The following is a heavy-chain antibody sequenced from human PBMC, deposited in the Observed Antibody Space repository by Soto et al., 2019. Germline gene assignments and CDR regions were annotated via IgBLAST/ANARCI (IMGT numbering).Heavy chain of an antibody. J-gene: IGHJ3*02. CDR1: GGTLSDHG. Sequence: QVQLEQSGAEVKKPGSSVKVSCKASGGTLSDHGVAWLRQAPGQGLEWMGGTIPVFNTAKYAQKFQGRVTVTADKFTNIAYMELSSLRSEDTAFYFCARGVYGSGNYYTGPSAFDIWGQGQWSSSLQ. V-gene: IGHV1-69*06. D-gene: IGHD3-10*01. CDR3: ARGVYGSGNYYTGPSAFDI. CDR2: TIPVFNTA.